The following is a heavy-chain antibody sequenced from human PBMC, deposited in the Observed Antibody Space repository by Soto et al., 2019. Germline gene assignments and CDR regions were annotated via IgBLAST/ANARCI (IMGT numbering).Heavy chain of an antibody. D-gene: IGHD2-2*01. Sequence: EVQLVESGGGLVQPGGSLRLSCAASGFTFSSYSMNWVRQAPGKGLEWVSYISSSSSTIYYADSVKGRFTISRDNAKNSLYLQMNSLRAEDTAVYYCVRIVVPAAMGPVGFDYWGQGTLVTVSS. CDR2: ISSSSSTI. CDR3: VRIVVPAAMGPVGFDY. CDR1: GFTFSSYS. J-gene: IGHJ4*02. V-gene: IGHV3-48*01.